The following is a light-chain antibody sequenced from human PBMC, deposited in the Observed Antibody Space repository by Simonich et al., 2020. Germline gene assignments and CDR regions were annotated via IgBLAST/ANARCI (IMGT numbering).Light chain of an antibody. Sequence: DIQMTQSPSSLSASVGDRVTITCQASQDICNYLNWYQQTPGKAPKLLIYDASNLETGVPSRCSGSGSGTDFTFTISSLQPEDIATYYCQQYDNLGLTFGGGTKVEIK. CDR2: DAS. J-gene: IGKJ4*01. CDR3: QQYDNLGLT. CDR1: QDICNY. V-gene: IGKV1-33*01.